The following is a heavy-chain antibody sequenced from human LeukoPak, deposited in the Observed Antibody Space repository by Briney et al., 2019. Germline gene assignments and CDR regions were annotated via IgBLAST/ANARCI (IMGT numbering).Heavy chain of an antibody. V-gene: IGHV4-61*10. CDR3: ARGSYYYDYVWGSYRSYYFDY. D-gene: IGHD3-16*02. CDR2: INHSGST. J-gene: IGHJ4*02. CDR1: GGSISSGSYY. Sequence: SETLSLTCTVSGGSISSGSYYWSWIRQPAGKGLEWIGEINHSGSTNYNPSLKSRVTISVDTSKNQFSLKLSSVTAADTAVYYCARGSYYYDYVWGSYRSYYFDYWGQGTLVTVSP.